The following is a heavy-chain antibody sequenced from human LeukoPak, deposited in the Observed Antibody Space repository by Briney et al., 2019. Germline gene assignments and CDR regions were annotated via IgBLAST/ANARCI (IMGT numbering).Heavy chain of an antibody. CDR1: GGALHNNKEY. D-gene: IGHD3-10*01. J-gene: IGHJ1*01. Sequence: RSLENPAPTLTLSGGALHNNKEYLGWIRPPPRKGLEWVWAIYYSGSTHYNPSLKSPVTISVDTSKNQFSLKLSSVTAADTAVYYCARHDGSGSYYNEYFQRWGQGTLVTVSS. CDR2: IYYSGST. CDR3: ARHDGSGSYYNEYFQR. V-gene: IGHV4-39*01.